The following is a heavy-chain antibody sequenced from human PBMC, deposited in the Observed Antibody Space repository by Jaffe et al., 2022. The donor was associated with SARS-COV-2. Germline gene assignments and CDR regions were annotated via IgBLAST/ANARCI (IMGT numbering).Heavy chain of an antibody. CDR2: IYTSGST. J-gene: IGHJ4*02. CDR1: GGSISSGSYY. D-gene: IGHD6-6*01. CDR3: ARVSSGEYSSSY. V-gene: IGHV4-61*02. Sequence: QVQLQESGPGLVKPSQTLSLTCTVSGGSISSGSYYWSWIRQPAGKGLEWIGRIYTSGSTNYNPSLKSRVTISVDTSKNQFSLKLSSVTAADTAVYYCARVSSGEYSSSYWGQGTLVTVSS.